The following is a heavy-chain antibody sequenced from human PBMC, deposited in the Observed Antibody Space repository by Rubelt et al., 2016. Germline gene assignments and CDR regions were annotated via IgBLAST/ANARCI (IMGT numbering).Heavy chain of an antibody. Sequence: EVQLVESGGGLIQPGGSLRLSCAASGFTVSSNYMSWVRQAPGKGLEWVSVIYSGGSTYYADSVKGRFTISRDNSKNTRDLQMSSLGADDTAVYYCVKNGCDGTRCYGNVWGQGTTVTVSS. CDR3: VKNGCDGTRCYGNV. V-gene: IGHV3-66*03. CDR2: IYSGGST. J-gene: IGHJ6*02. CDR1: GFTVSSNY. D-gene: IGHD2-2*01.